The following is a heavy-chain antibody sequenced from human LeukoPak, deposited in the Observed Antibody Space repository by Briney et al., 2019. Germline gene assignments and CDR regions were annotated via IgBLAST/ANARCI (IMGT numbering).Heavy chain of an antibody. CDR1: GFTFSSYG. V-gene: IGHV3-23*01. J-gene: IGHJ6*04. CDR3: AELGITMIGGV. CDR2: ISGSGSST. Sequence: GGSLRLSCAASGFTFSSYGMSWVRQAPGKGLEWVSAISGSGSSTYYADSVKGRVTISRDNSKNTLYLQMNSLRAEDTAVYYCAELGITMIGGVWGKGTTVTISS. D-gene: IGHD3-10*02.